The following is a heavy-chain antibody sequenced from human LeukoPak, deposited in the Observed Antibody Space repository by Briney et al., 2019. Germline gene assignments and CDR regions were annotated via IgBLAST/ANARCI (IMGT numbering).Heavy chain of an antibody. D-gene: IGHD5-24*01. V-gene: IGHV3-7*01. CDR1: GFTFTTYW. CDR3: ASAADGYKE. CDR2: IKQDGTEK. Sequence: GESLRLSCAASGFTFTTYWMSWVRQAPGKGLEWVANIKQDGTEKYYVDSVKGRFTISRDNAKNSLYLQMNSLRAEDTAVYYCASAADGYKEWGQGTLVTVSS. J-gene: IGHJ4*02.